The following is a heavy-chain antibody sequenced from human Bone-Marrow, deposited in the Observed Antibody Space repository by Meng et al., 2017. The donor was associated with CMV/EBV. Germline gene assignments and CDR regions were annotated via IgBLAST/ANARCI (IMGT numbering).Heavy chain of an antibody. D-gene: IGHD2-15*01. Sequence: GESLKISCAASGFTFSNYWMHWVRQAPGKGLVWVSRINSDGSSTSYADSVKGRFTISRDNAKNTLYLQMNSLRAEDTAVYYCARVFPLGYCSGGRRGWGQGTLVAVSS. V-gene: IGHV3-74*01. CDR3: ARVFPLGYCSGGRRG. J-gene: IGHJ4*02. CDR2: INSDGSST. CDR1: GFTFSNYW.